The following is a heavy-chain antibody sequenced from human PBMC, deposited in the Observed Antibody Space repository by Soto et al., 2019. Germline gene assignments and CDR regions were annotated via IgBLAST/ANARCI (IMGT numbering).Heavy chain of an antibody. CDR1: GFTFSSYA. CDR2: ISGSGGSN. V-gene: IGHV3-23*01. Sequence: GGSLRLSCAASGFTFSSYAMSWVRQAPGKGLEWVSAISGSGGSNYSADSVKGRFTISRDNSKNTLYLQMNSLRAEDTAVYYCAPPLGEVHSTFDYWGQGTLVTVSS. CDR3: APPLGEVHSTFDY. J-gene: IGHJ4*02. D-gene: IGHD2-15*01.